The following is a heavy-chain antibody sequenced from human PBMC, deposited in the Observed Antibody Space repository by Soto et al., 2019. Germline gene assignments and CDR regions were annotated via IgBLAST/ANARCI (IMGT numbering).Heavy chain of an antibody. J-gene: IGHJ4*02. CDR1: GNTFTSYD. Sequence: EASVKVSCKASGNTFTSYDINWVRQATGHRLEWMGWINPNSGNIGYAQKFQGRVTMTRDTAIRTAYMEVSRLRSDDTAVYYCARGRASGSYYLLDYWGQGTLVTVSS. D-gene: IGHD3-10*01. CDR2: INPNSGNI. V-gene: IGHV1-8*01. CDR3: ARGRASGSYYLLDY.